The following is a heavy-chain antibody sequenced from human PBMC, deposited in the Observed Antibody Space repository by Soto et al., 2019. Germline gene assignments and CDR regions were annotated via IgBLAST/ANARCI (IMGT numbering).Heavy chain of an antibody. V-gene: IGHV5-51*01. CDR2: LHFGGSRT. CDR3: AKWRCSSWFDY. D-gene: IGHD6-13*01. CDR1: RYSFTTNW. J-gene: IGHJ4*02. Sequence: PGESLKISCKGPRYSFTTNWIAWVRQMPGKGPEWMGSLHFGGSRTRYGPSFEGQITISADRSISSGCLQWRRLKATDSAMYYCAKWRCSSWFDYWGQGTQVTVSS.